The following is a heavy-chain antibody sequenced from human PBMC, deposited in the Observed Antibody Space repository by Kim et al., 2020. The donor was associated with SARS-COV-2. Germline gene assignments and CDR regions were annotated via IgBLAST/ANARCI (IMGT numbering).Heavy chain of an antibody. J-gene: IGHJ4*02. V-gene: IGHV4-39*01. CDR3: ARHELERHFDY. CDR1: GGSISSSSYY. D-gene: IGHD1-1*01. Sequence: SETLSLTCTVSGGSISSSSYYWGWIRQPPGKGLEWIGSIYYSGSTYYNPSLKSRVTISVDTSKNQFSLKLSSVTAADTAVYYCARHELERHFDYWGQGTL. CDR2: IYYSGST.